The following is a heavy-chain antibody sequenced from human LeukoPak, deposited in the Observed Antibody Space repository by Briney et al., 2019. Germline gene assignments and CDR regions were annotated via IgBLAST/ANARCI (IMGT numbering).Heavy chain of an antibody. CDR2: ISGSGGST. CDR3: AKRGVVIRVILVGFHKEANYFDS. CDR1: GITLSNYG. D-gene: IGHD3-22*01. Sequence: GGSLRLFCAVSGITLSNYGMSWVRQAPGKGLEWVAGISGSGGSTNYADSVKGPFTISRDNPKNTLYLQMNGLRAEDTAVYFCAKRGVVIRVILVGFHKEANYFDSWGQGDLVTVSS. V-gene: IGHV3-23*01. J-gene: IGHJ4*02.